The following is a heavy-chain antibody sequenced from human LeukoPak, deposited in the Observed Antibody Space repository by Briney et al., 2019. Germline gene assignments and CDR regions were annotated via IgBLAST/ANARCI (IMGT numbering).Heavy chain of an antibody. CDR3: ARVIVVVVAATPADAFDI. V-gene: IGHV4-39*01. Sequence: SETLSLTCTVSGGSISSSSYYWGWIRQPPGKGLEWIGSIYYSGSTYYNPSLKSRVTISVDTSQNQFSLKLRSVTAADTAVYYCARVIVVVVAATPADAFDIWGQGTMVTVSS. D-gene: IGHD2-15*01. CDR2: IYYSGST. CDR1: GGSISSSSYY. J-gene: IGHJ3*02.